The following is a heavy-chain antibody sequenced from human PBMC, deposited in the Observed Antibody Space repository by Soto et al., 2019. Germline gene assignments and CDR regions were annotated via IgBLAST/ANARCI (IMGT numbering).Heavy chain of an antibody. V-gene: IGHV3-15*07. D-gene: IGHD1-1*01. J-gene: IGHJ4*02. CDR3: TTVTTPMIDY. Sequence: EESLRLSCTASGFTFINAWMNWVLQAPGKGLEWVGRIKSKTDGGTTDYAAPVKGRFTISRDDSKNTLYLQMNSLKTEDTAVYYCTTVTTPMIDYWGQGTLVTVSS. CDR2: IKSKTDGGTT. CDR1: GFTFINAW.